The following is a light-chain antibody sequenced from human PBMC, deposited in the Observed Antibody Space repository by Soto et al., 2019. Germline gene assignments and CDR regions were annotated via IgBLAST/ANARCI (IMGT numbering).Light chain of an antibody. V-gene: IGKV2-28*01. Sequence: DIVMTQSPLSLPVTLGEPASISCRSSQSLLHSTENNYLDSYLQKPGQSPQLLIYWCSNRASGVPDRFSGSASGTDFTLKINIVEAEEVGVYFCKQCLPTTPTFGQGTKVEIK. J-gene: IGKJ1*01. CDR3: KQCLPTTPT. CDR2: WCS. CDR1: QSLLHSTENNY.